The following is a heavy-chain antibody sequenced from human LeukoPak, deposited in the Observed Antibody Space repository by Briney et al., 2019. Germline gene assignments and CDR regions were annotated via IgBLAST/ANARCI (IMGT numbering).Heavy chain of an antibody. D-gene: IGHD5-12*01. CDR3: ASEGIVATYD. CDR1: RFDFNAHG. Sequence: GGSLRLSCAASRFDFNAHGMHWVRQAPGKGLEWLATIWFDGTRIYYADSVKGRFTISRDNSKNTLYLQMNSLRAEDTAVYYCASEGIVATYDWGQGTLVTVSS. CDR2: IWFDGTRI. J-gene: IGHJ4*02. V-gene: IGHV3-33*01.